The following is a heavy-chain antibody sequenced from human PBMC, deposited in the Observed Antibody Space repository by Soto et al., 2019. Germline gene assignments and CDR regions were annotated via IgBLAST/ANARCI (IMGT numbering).Heavy chain of an antibody. CDR3: TTFRVSRGARKDY. D-gene: IGHD3-10*01. J-gene: IGHJ4*02. V-gene: IGHV3-15*07. CDR1: GFTFSNAW. CDR2: IKSKTDGGTT. Sequence: GGSLRLSCAASGFTFSNAWMNWVRQAPGKGLEWVGRIKSKTDGGTTDYAAPVKGRFTISRDDSKNTLYLQMNSLKTEDTAVYYCTTFRVSRGARKDYWGQGTLVTVSS.